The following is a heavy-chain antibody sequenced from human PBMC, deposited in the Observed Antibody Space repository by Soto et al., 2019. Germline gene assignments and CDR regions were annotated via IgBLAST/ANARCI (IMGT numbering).Heavy chain of an antibody. CDR3: ARDVGFCYYYGSVSYFSYFDY. Sequence: GGSLRLSCAASGFTCSSYSMNWVRQAPGKGLEWVSSISSSSSYIYYADSVKGRFTIARDNAKNSLYQQMNSLRAEDTAEYYCARDVGFCYYYGSVSYFSYFDYWGQGTLVTVSS. CDR1: GFTCSSYS. D-gene: IGHD3-10*01. J-gene: IGHJ4*02. CDR2: ISSSSSYI. V-gene: IGHV3-21*01.